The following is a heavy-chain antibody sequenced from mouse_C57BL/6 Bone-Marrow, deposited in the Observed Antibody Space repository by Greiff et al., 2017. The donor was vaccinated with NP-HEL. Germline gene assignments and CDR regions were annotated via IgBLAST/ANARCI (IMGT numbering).Heavy chain of an antibody. Sequence: VKLMESGAELARPGASVKLSCKASGYTFTSYGISWVKQRTGQGLEWIGESYPRSGNTYYNEKFKGKATLTADKSSSTAYMELRSLTSEDSAVYVCARERDYYGSSLYYYAMDYWGQGTSVTVSS. J-gene: IGHJ4*01. D-gene: IGHD1-1*01. CDR1: GYTFTSYG. CDR3: ARERDYYGSSLYYYAMDY. CDR2: SYPRSGNT. V-gene: IGHV1-81*01.